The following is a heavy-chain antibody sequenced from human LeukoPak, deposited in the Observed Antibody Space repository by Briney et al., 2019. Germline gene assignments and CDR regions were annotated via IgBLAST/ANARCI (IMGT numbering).Heavy chain of an antibody. D-gene: IGHD5-24*01. J-gene: IGHJ3*02. CDR1: GGTFSSYA. CDR2: IIPIFGTA. CDR3: ARDGYNYFPNDAFDI. Sequence: SVKVSCKASGGTFSSYAISWVRQAPGQGLEWMGGIIPIFGTANYAQKFQGRVTITTDESTSTAYMELSSLRSEDTAVYYCARDGYNYFPNDAFDIWGQGSMVTVSS. V-gene: IGHV1-69*05.